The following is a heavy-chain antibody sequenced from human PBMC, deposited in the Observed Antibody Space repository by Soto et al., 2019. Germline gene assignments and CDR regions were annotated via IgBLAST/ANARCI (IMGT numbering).Heavy chain of an antibody. V-gene: IGHV2-70*04. J-gene: IGHJ6*02. Sequence: SGSTLVNPTQTLTLTCTVSGFSLSGSGMRVTWIRQPPGKALEWLARIDWEDTKLYSTSLKTRLTISKDTSKNQVVLTMTNVDPADTGTYYCARAFYGMDVWGQGTTVTVSS. CDR2: IDWEDTK. CDR1: GFSLSGSGMR. CDR3: ARAFYGMDV.